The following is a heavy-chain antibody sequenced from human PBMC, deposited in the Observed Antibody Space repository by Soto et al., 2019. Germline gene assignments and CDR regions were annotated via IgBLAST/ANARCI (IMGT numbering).Heavy chain of an antibody. CDR1: GYSFTSYW. CDR2: IDPNDSYT. J-gene: IGHJ4*02. V-gene: IGHV5-10-1*01. Sequence: ESLKISCKGSGYSFTSYWINWVRQMPGKGLEWMGTIDPNDSYTRYSPSFQGHVTISVDKSISTAYLQWSSLKASDTAMYYYARQFAGYSSGWPFGSWGQGILVTVSS. CDR3: ARQFAGYSSGWPFGS. D-gene: IGHD6-19*01.